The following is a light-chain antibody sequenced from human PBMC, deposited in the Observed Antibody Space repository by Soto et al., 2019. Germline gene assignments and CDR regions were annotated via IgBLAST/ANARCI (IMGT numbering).Light chain of an antibody. J-gene: IGKJ2*01. V-gene: IGKV1-33*01. Sequence: DIQMTQSPSSLSASVGDRVTITCQASQDISNYLSWSQHKPGKPPKLLIYEASSLQTGVPSRFSGSGSGTHFTFTISSLQPEDIATYYRQHYDNLPYTFGRGTKLEIK. CDR3: QHYDNLPYT. CDR2: EAS. CDR1: QDISNY.